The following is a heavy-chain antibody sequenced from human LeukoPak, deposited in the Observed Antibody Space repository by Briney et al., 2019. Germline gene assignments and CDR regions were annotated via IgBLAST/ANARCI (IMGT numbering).Heavy chain of an antibody. Sequence: PSETLSLTCTVSGGSISSYYWSWIRQPPGKGLEWIGEINHSGSTNYNPSLKSRVTISVDTSKNQFSLKLSSVTAADTAVYYCASNDSRDRLFDYWGQGTLVTVSS. D-gene: IGHD6-13*01. CDR3: ASNDSRDRLFDY. CDR1: GGSISSYY. V-gene: IGHV4-34*01. J-gene: IGHJ4*02. CDR2: INHSGST.